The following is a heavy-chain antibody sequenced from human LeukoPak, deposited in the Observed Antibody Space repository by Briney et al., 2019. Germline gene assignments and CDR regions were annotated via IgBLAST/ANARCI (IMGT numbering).Heavy chain of an antibody. V-gene: IGHV3-30*02. Sequence: HTGGSLRLSCAASGFTFSSYGMHWVRQAPGKGLEWVAFIRYDGSNKYYADSVKGRFTISRDNSKNTLYLQMNSLRAEDTAVYYCAKVEVVPASLDYWGQGTLVTVSS. CDR2: IRYDGSNK. J-gene: IGHJ4*02. CDR3: AKVEVVPASLDY. CDR1: GFTFSSYG. D-gene: IGHD2-2*01.